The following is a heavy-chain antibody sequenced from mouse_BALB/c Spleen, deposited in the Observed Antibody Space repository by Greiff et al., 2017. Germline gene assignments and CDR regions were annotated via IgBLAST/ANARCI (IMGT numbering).Heavy chain of an antibody. D-gene: IGHD4-1*01. CDR1: GFTFSSYA. J-gene: IGHJ2*01. Sequence: EVKLLESGGGLVKPGGSLKLSCAASGFTFSSYAMSWVRQTPEKRLEWVATISSGGSYTYYPDSVKGRFTISRDNAKNTLYLQMSSLRSGDTAMYYCARRGELGLDYWGQGTTLTVSS. V-gene: IGHV5-9-3*01. CDR2: ISSGGSYT. CDR3: ARRGELGLDY.